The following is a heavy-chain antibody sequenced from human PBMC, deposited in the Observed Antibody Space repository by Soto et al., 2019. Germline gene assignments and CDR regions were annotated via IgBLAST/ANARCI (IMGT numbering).Heavy chain of an antibody. Sequence: ASVKVSCKASGGTFSSYTISWVRQAPGQGLEWMGRIIPILGIANYTQKFQGRVTITADKSTSTAYMELSSLRSEDTAAYYCAREESGYCSSTSCRRYYYYGMDVWGQGTTVTVSS. V-gene: IGHV1-69*04. D-gene: IGHD2-2*03. CDR3: AREESGYCSSTSCRRYYYYGMDV. CDR1: GGTFSSYT. J-gene: IGHJ6*02. CDR2: IIPILGIA.